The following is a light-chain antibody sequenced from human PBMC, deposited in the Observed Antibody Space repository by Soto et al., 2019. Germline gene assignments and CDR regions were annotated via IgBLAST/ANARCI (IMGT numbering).Light chain of an antibody. CDR2: GAS. Sequence: EIVLTQSPGTLSLSPGERATLSCRASQSVSITYSAWYQQKPRQPPGLLLYGASNRASGIPGRFAGSGSGTDLTLTISILEPEDFAVYYCQQYGSSPPTFGEGTTVEFK. J-gene: IGKJ4*01. V-gene: IGKV3-20*01. CDR1: QSVSITY. CDR3: QQYGSSPPT.